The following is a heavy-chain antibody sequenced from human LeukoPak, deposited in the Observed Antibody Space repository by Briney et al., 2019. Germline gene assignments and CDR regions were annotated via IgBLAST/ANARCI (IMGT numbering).Heavy chain of an antibody. CDR2: INPSGGST. V-gene: IGHV1-46*01. Sequence: ASVKVSCKASGYTFTSYYMHWVRRAPGQGLEWMGIINPSGGSTSYAQKFQGRVTVTRDTSTNTVYMELSSLRSEDTAVYFCARATLSDYYFNYWGQGTLVTVSS. CDR3: ARATLSDYYFNY. J-gene: IGHJ4*02. CDR1: GYTFTSYY.